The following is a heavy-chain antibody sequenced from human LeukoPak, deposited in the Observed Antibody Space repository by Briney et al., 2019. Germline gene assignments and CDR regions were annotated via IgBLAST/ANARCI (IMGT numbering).Heavy chain of an antibody. CDR3: ARGQARDSSGWHWYFDL. J-gene: IGHJ2*01. CDR2: ISSSSRTI. D-gene: IGHD6-19*01. CDR1: GFTFSCYC. V-gene: IGHV3-48*02. Sequence: GALRLSCAASGFTFSCYCMKWVRQAPGEGLGWVLFISSSSRTIYYADSVKGRFTISRDNAKNSLYLQMNSLRDEDTAVYYCARGQARDSSGWHWYFDLWGRGTLVTVSP.